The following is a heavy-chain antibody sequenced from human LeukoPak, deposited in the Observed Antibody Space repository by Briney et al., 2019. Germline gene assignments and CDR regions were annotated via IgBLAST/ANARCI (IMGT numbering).Heavy chain of an antibody. D-gene: IGHD4-17*01. Sequence: ASVKVSCKASVGTFSSYAISWVRQAPGQGLEWMGEIIPIFGTANYAQKFQGRVTITADESTSTAYMELSSLRSEDTAVYYCARVVGTVTTALALYYCGQGTLVTV. CDR3: ARVVGTVTTALALYY. CDR1: VGTFSSYA. J-gene: IGHJ4*02. CDR2: IIPIFGTA. V-gene: IGHV1-69*01.